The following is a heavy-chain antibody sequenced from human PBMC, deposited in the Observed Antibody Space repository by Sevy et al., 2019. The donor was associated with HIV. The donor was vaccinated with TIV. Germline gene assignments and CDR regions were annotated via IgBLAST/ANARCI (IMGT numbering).Heavy chain of an antibody. CDR1: GFIFSKFA. Sequence: GGSLRLSCAASGFIFSKFALSWVRQAPGRGLEWVSAVSGNDGSTYYAASVKGRFTISRDISENMLYLQMNILSAEDTAVYYCAKDFSYGGNSWNFDFWGQGTLVTVSS. D-gene: IGHD4-17*01. CDR2: VSGNDGST. J-gene: IGHJ4*02. CDR3: AKDFSYGGNSWNFDF. V-gene: IGHV3-23*01.